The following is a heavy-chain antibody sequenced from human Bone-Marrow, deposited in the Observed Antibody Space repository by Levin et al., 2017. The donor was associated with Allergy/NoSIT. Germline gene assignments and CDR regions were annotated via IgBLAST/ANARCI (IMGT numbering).Heavy chain of an antibody. CDR3: AKDHLSGAARPSY. D-gene: IGHD6-6*01. Sequence: GGSLRLSCAASGFTFSSYAMTWVRQAPGKGLEWVSSVSGSGSSTYYADSVRGRFTISRDNSKNTLYLQMNSLRAEDTAVYYCAKDHLSGAARPSYWGQGALVTVSS. CDR1: GFTFSSYA. J-gene: IGHJ4*02. CDR2: VSGSGSST. V-gene: IGHV3-23*01.